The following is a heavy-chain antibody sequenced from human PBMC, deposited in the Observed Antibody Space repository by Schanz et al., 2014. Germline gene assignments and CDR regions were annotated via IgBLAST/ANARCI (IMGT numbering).Heavy chain of an antibody. Sequence: QVQLVQSGAEVKKPGASVKVSCKASGYTFTSHGISWVRQAPGQGLEWMGWITAYNGDTNYALKPQGRVTMTTDTSTGTAYMELRSLRSDDTALYYCARAKRFGDMDVWGQGTTVTVSS. CDR3: ARAKRFGDMDV. CDR1: GYTFTSHG. V-gene: IGHV1-18*01. J-gene: IGHJ6*02. CDR2: ITAYNGDT. D-gene: IGHD3-10*01.